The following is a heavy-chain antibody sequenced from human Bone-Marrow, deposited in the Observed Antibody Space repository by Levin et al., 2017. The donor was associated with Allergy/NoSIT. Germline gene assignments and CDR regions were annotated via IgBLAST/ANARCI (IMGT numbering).Heavy chain of an antibody. CDR1: GFTFSSYE. CDR3: ASLWGSSWYNWFDP. D-gene: IGHD6-13*01. CDR2: ISSSGSTI. Sequence: GGSLRLSCAASGFTFSSYEMNWVRQAPGKGLEWVSYISSSGSTIYYADSVKGRFTISRDNAKNSLYLQMNSLRAEDTAVYYCASLWGSSWYNWFDPWGQGTLVTVSS. V-gene: IGHV3-48*03. J-gene: IGHJ5*02.